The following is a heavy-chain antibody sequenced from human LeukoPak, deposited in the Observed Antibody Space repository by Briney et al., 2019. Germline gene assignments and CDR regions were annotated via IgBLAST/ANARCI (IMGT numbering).Heavy chain of an antibody. CDR1: GFTFNNYG. D-gene: IGHD4-17*01. J-gene: IGHJ4*02. V-gene: IGHV3-30*02. Sequence: GGSLRLSCAASGFTFNNYGMHWVRQAPGKGLEWVAFIRYNGNNQYYADSVKGRFTISRDNSKNTLYLQMDSLTADDTAVYFCACLRGPSDYWGQGTLVTVSS. CDR2: IRYNGNNQ. CDR3: ACLRGPSDY.